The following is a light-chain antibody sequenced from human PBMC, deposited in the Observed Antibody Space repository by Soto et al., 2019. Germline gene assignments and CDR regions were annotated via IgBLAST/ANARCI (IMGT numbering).Light chain of an antibody. Sequence: QPVLTQPPSVSGAPGQRVTISCTGSSSNIGATYDVQWYQQLPGTAPKLLIYGNSNRPSGVPDRFSGSKSGTSASLAITGLQADDEDDYYCQSYDSSLSAHYVFGTGTKLTVL. CDR3: QSYDSSLSAHYV. CDR1: SSNIGATYD. CDR2: GNS. V-gene: IGLV1-40*01. J-gene: IGLJ1*01.